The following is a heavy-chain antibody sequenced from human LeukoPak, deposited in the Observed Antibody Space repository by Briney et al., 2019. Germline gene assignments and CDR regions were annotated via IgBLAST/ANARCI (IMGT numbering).Heavy chain of an antibody. CDR2: INPSGGST. Sequence: ASVKVSCKASGYTFTSYYMHWVRQAPGQGLEWMGIINPSGGSTSYAQKFQGRVTMTRDTSTSTVYMELSSLRSEDTAVYYCARDQGGYSYGIYYYGMDVWGQGTTVTVSS. J-gene: IGHJ6*02. CDR3: ARDQGGYSYGIYYYGMDV. D-gene: IGHD5-18*01. CDR1: GYTFTSYY. V-gene: IGHV1-46*01.